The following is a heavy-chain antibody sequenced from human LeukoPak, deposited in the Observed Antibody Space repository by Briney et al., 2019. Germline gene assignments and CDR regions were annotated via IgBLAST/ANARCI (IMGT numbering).Heavy chain of an antibody. J-gene: IGHJ4*02. CDR3: AREAVEGYRYGFVYSGYDY. V-gene: IGHV4-61*02. CDR1: GGSISSGSYY. Sequence: SETLSLTCTVSGGSISSGSYYWSWIRQPAGKGLEWIGRIYTSGSTNYNPSLKSRVTISVDTSKNQFSLKLSSVTAADTAVYYCAREAVEGYRYGFVYSGYDYWGQGTLVTVSS. CDR2: IYTSGST. D-gene: IGHD5-18*01.